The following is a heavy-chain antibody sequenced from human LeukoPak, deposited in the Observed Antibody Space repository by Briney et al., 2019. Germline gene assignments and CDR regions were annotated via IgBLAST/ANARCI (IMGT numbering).Heavy chain of an antibody. CDR3: ARGSPVVPAALSDFWSGYYLHY. V-gene: IGHV3-48*01. CDR1: GFTFSTYS. J-gene: IGHJ4*02. D-gene: IGHD3-3*01. CDR2: ISSSSSTI. Sequence: TGESLRFSCAASGFTFSTYSMNWVRQAPGKGLEWVSYISSSSSTIYYADSVKGRFTISRDNAKNSLYLQMNSLRAEDTAVYYCARGSPVVPAALSDFWSGYYLHYWGQGTPVTVSS.